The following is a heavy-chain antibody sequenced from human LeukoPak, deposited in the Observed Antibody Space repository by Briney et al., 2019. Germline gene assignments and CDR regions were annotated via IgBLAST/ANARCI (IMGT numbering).Heavy chain of an antibody. CDR2: IYHSGST. V-gene: IGHV4-38-2*02. D-gene: IGHD3-22*01. CDR1: GYSISSGYY. CDR3: AREIVVVIERTAGDWFDP. Sequence: PSETLSLTCTVSGYSISSGYYWGWIRQPPGKGLEWIGSIYHSGSTYYNPSLKSRVTISVDTSKNQFSLKLSSVTAADTAVYYCAREIVVVIERTAGDWFDPWGQGTLVTVSS. J-gene: IGHJ5*02.